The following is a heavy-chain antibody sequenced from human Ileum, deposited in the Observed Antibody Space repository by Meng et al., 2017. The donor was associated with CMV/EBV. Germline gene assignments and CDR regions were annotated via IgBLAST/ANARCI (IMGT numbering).Heavy chain of an antibody. CDR2: IRPDGSDA. Sequence: GESLKISCRNLGYSFGDYWLGWVRQTTGKGLEWMGIIRPDGSDAQYSPSVHGQVTMSVDTTHTTAYLQWANLKASDTAIYCCVRHRGYEMWGQGTLVTVSS. J-gene: IGHJ4*03. V-gene: IGHV5-51*01. CDR1: GYSFGDYW. CDR3: VRHRGYEM. D-gene: IGHD2-2*01.